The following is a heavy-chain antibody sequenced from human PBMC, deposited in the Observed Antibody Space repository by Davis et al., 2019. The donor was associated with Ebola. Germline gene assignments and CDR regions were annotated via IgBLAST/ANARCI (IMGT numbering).Heavy chain of an antibody. CDR3: AKDQYYGSGAKGAFDI. D-gene: IGHD3-10*01. J-gene: IGHJ3*02. CDR1: GFTFSNYA. V-gene: IGHV3-23*01. Sequence: PGGSLRLSCAASGFTFSNYAMSWVRQAPGKGLEWVSSISGSGGSTYYADSVKGRFTISRDNSKNTLYLQMNSLRADDTAVYYCAKDQYYGSGAKGAFDIWGQGTMLTVFS. CDR2: ISGSGGST.